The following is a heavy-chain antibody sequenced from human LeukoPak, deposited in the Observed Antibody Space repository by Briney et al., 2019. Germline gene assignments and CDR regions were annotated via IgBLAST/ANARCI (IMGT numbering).Heavy chain of an antibody. CDR2: ISYDGSNK. CDR3: ARDLDWLLYDF. J-gene: IGHJ4*02. V-gene: IGHV3-30*04. D-gene: IGHD3-9*01. Sequence: GGSPRLSCAASGFTFSSYAMHWVRQAPGKGLEWVAVISYDGSNKYYADSVKGRFTISRDNAKNTLYLQMNSLRAEDTAVYYCARDLDWLLYDFWGQGTLVTVSS. CDR1: GFTFSSYA.